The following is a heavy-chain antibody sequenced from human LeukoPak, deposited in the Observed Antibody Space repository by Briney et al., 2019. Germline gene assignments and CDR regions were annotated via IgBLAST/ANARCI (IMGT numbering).Heavy chain of an antibody. V-gene: IGHV3-30*04. CDR3: ARDGYGYGSGSTHNYYYGMDV. CDR2: ISSDGTASI. Sequence: GGSLRLSCAASGFTFRMFVLHWVRQAPGKGLEWVAGISSDGTASISYADSVKGRFTISRDNSKNTLYLQMNSLRAEDTAVYYCARDGYGYGSGSTHNYYYGMDVWGQGTTVTVSS. D-gene: IGHD3-10*01. CDR1: GFTFRMFV. J-gene: IGHJ6*02.